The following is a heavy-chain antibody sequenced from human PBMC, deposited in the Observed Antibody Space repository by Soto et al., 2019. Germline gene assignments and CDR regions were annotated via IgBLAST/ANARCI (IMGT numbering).Heavy chain of an antibody. Sequence: QVPLQESGPGLVKPSQTLSPTCTVSGGPLSSGDYYWSWIRQPPRKGLEGVGYIYYSGSTYYNPSLKSRVTISVDTSKNQFSLKLSSVTAADTAVYYCARGYYDFWSGYPPYFDYWGQGTLVTVSS. D-gene: IGHD3-3*01. CDR1: GGPLSSGDYY. J-gene: IGHJ4*02. V-gene: IGHV4-30-4*01. CDR3: ARGYYDFWSGYPPYFDY. CDR2: IYYSGST.